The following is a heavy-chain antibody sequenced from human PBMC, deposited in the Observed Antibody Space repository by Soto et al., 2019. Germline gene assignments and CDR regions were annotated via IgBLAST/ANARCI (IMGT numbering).Heavy chain of an antibody. Sequence: SPTRSLTCXISGDSVSSEITSWNWIRQSPSRGLEWLGRTYYRSKWFHDYAASVKSRITINPDTSKNQFSLELNSMTTEDTAVYYCARGNALDVWGQGTVVTVSS. J-gene: IGHJ3*01. CDR1: GDSVSSEITS. D-gene: IGHD3-10*01. CDR3: ARGNALDV. V-gene: IGHV6-1*01. CDR2: TYYRSKWFH.